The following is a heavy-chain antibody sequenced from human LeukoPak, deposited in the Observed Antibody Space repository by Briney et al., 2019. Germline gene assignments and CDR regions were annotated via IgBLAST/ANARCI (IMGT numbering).Heavy chain of an antibody. Sequence: PGGSLRLSCAASGFTFSSYGMHWVRQAPGKGLEWVAFIRYDGSNKYYADSVKGRFTISRDNSKNTLYLQMNSLRAEDTAVYYCAKEGPYSSGWFDAFDIWGQGTMVTVSS. V-gene: IGHV3-30*02. D-gene: IGHD6-19*01. CDR1: GFTFSSYG. J-gene: IGHJ3*02. CDR3: AKEGPYSSGWFDAFDI. CDR2: IRYDGSNK.